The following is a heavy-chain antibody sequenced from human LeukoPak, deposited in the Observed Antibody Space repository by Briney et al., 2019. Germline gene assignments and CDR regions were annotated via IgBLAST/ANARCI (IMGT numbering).Heavy chain of an antibody. CDR3: ARTGYYYGSGSLIDY. V-gene: IGHV4-59*12. CDR2: IYASGST. CDR1: GGSISSYY. Sequence: KSSETLSLTCTVSGGSISSYYWSWIRQPPGKGLEWIGYIYASGSTNYNPSLKSRVTMSVDTSKNQFSLKLSSVTAADTAVYYCARTGYYYGSGSLIDYWGQGTLVTVSS. J-gene: IGHJ4*02. D-gene: IGHD3-10*01.